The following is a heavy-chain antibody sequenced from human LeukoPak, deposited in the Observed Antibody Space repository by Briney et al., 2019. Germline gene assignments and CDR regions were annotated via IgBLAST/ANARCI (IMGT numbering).Heavy chain of an antibody. V-gene: IGHV3-74*01. CDR3: ASYLTSIPSGMDV. D-gene: IGHD2/OR15-2a*01. CDR1: GFTFSSHW. CDR2: ISTDGSSR. J-gene: IGHJ6*02. Sequence: QSGGSLRLSCAASGFTFSSHWMHWLRQEPRKGLVWVSRISTDGSSRSYADSVKGRFTISRDNGKNMLYLQMNSLRAEDTAVYYCASYLTSIPSGMDVWGQGATVTVSS.